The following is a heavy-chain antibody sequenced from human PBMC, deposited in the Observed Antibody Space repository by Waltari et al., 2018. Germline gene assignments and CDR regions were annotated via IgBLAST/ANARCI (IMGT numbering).Heavy chain of an antibody. CDR2: INHIGST. Sequence: QVQLQQWGAGLLKPSETLSLTCAVYGGSFSGYYWSWIRQPPGKGLEWIGEINHIGSTNYNPSLKSRVTIAVDTSKNQFSLKLSSVTAADTAVYYCARGLSIAAAGPFDYWGQGTLVTVSS. J-gene: IGHJ4*02. CDR1: GGSFSGYY. D-gene: IGHD6-13*01. V-gene: IGHV4-34*01. CDR3: ARGLSIAAAGPFDY.